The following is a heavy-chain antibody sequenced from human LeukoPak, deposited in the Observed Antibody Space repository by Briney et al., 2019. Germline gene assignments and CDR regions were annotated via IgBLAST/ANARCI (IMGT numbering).Heavy chain of an antibody. CDR2: ISAYNGNT. D-gene: IGHD2-15*01. CDR3: ARVTYACSGGSCYGMDV. Sequence: ASVKVSCKASGYTFTSYGISWVRQAPGQGLEWMGWISAYNGNTNYAQKLQGRVTMTTDTSTSTAYKELRSLRSDDTAVYYCARVTYACSGGSCYGMDVWGQGTTVTVSS. CDR1: GYTFTSYG. V-gene: IGHV1-18*01. J-gene: IGHJ6*02.